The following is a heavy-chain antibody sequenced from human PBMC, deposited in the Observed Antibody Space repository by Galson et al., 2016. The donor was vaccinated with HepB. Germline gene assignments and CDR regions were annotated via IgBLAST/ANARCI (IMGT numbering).Heavy chain of an antibody. CDR1: GDSITSGSFY. CDR2: VYYRGTT. Sequence: SETLSLTCIVSGDSITSGSFYWGWVRQSPRSGLEWIGTVYYRGTTYYNPSLEGRLTISVDTAKNQFYLNLNSVTATDTAVYYCARHDMKKQLWPQAVGVWGQGTTVTVS. V-gene: IGHV4-39*01. CDR3: ARHDMKKQLWPQAVGV. D-gene: IGHD1-1*01. J-gene: IGHJ6*02.